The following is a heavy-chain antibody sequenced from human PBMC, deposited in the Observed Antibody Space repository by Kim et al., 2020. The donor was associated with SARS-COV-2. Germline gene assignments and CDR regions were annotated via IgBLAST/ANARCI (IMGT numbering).Heavy chain of an antibody. CDR1: GFTFDDYA. CDR2: ISGDGGST. J-gene: IGHJ4*02. Sequence: GGSLRLSCAASGFTFDDYAMHWVRQAPGKGLEWVSLISGDGGSTYYADSVKGRFTISRDNSKNSLYLQMNSLRTKDTALYYCAKDSVANLRSDFDYWGQGTLVTVSS. D-gene: IGHD2-15*01. V-gene: IGHV3-43*02. CDR3: AKDSVANLRSDFDY.